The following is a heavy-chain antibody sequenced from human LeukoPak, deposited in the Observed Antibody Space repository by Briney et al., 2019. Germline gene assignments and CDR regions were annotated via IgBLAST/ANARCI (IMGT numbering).Heavy chain of an antibody. J-gene: IGHJ4*02. D-gene: IGHD3-10*01. CDR3: TGNYYGSGSYADFDY. V-gene: IGHV3-73*01. CDR2: IRSTANGYAT. Sequence: GGSLRLSCAASGFTFSGSALHWVRQASGKGLEWAGRIRSTANGYATAYAASVKGRFTISRDDSKNTAYLQMDSLKTEDTAVYYCTGNYYGSGSYADFDYWGQGTLVTVSS. CDR1: GFTFSGSA.